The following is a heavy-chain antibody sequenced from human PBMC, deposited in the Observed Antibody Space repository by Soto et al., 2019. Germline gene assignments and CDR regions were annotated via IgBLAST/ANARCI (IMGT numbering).Heavy chain of an antibody. CDR3: ARSSRHYDY. J-gene: IGHJ4*02. CDR1: GGSFSGFY. Sequence: SETLSLTCAVYGGSFSGFYWSWIRQPPGKGLEWIGENNHSGSTNYNPSLKSRVTISVDTSKNQFSLKLSSVTAADTAVYYCARSSRHYDYWGQGTLVAVSS. CDR2: NNHSGST. D-gene: IGHD2-2*01. V-gene: IGHV4-34*01.